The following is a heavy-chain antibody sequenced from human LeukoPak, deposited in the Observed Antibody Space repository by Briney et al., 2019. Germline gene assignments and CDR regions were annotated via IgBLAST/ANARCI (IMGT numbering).Heavy chain of an antibody. J-gene: IGHJ4*02. D-gene: IGHD6-19*01. Sequence: SETLSLTWTVSGGSISNYYWSRVRQPPGKGLEWIGYIYYTGSTNYNPSLKGRVTMSVDTSRNQFSLKLSSVTAADTAVYYCARQAVAPDYWGQGTLVTVSS. V-gene: IGHV4-59*01. CDR1: GGSISNYY. CDR3: ARQAVAPDY. CDR2: IYYTGST.